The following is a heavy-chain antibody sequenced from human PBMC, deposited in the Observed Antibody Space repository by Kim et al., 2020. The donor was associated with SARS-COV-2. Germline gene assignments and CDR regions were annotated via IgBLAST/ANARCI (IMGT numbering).Heavy chain of an antibody. CDR2: INHSGST. V-gene: IGHV4-34*01. Sequence: SETLSLTCAVYGGSFSGYYWSWIRQPPGKGLEWIGEINHSGSTNYNPSLKSRVTISVDTSKNQFSLKLSSVTAADTAVYYCARGGDNYYDSSGYYYPDAFDIWGQGTMVTVSS. CDR1: GGSFSGYY. J-gene: IGHJ3*02. CDR3: ARGGDNYYDSSGYYYPDAFDI. D-gene: IGHD3-22*01.